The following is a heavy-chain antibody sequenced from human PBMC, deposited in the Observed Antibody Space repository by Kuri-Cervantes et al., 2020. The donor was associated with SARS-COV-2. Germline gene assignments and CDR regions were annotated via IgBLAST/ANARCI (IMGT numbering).Heavy chain of an antibody. V-gene: IGHV1-69*06. CDR3: ARGGSSYSSSWFDYYFDY. CDR1: GGTFSSYA. D-gene: IGHD6-13*01. CDR2: IIPIFGTA. Sequence: SVKVSCKASGGTFSSYAISWVRQAPGQGLEWMGRIIPIFGTANYAQKFQGRVTITADKSTSTAYMELSSLRSEDTAVYYCARGGSSYSSSWFDYYFDYWGQGPLVTVSS. J-gene: IGHJ4*02.